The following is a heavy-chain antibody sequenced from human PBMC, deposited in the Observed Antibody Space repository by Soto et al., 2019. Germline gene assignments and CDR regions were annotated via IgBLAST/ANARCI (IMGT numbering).Heavy chain of an antibody. D-gene: IGHD6-13*01. CDR1: GFTFSSYA. V-gene: IGHV3-30-3*01. Sequence: QVQLVESGGGVVQPGRSLRLSCAASGFTFSSYAMHWVRQAPGKGLEWVAVISYDGSNKYYADSVKGRFTISRDNSKNTLYLQMNSLRAEDTAVYYCARGPGIAAPGYYYYGMDVWGQGTTVTVSS. CDR3: ARGPGIAAPGYYYYGMDV. J-gene: IGHJ6*02. CDR2: ISYDGSNK.